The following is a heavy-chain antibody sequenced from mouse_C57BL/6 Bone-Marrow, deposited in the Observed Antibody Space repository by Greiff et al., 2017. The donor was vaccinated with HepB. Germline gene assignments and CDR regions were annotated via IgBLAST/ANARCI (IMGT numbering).Heavy chain of an antibody. CDR1: GFTFSNYW. V-gene: IGHV6-3*01. D-gene: IGHD2-3*01. CDR3: TGDDGYYLAWFAY. J-gene: IGHJ3*01. CDR2: IRLKSDNYAT. Sequence: EVKLMESGGGLVQPGGSMKLSCVASGFTFSNYWMNWVRQSPEKGLEWVAQIRLKSDNYATHYAESVKGRFTISRDDSKSSVYLQMNNLRAEDTGIYYCTGDDGYYLAWFAYWGQGTLVTVSA.